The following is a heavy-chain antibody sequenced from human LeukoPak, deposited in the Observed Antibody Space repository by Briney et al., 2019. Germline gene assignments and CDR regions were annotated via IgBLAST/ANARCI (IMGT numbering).Heavy chain of an antibody. D-gene: IGHD3-22*01. Sequence: SETLSLTCTVSGGSISSSSYYWGWIRQPPGEGLEWIGTIYYSGSTYYNPSLKSRVTISVDTSKNQFSLKLSSVTAADTAVYYCARDLAYDSSGYYWVDYWGQGTLVTVSS. CDR1: GGSISSSSYY. CDR3: ARDLAYDSSGYYWVDY. J-gene: IGHJ4*02. CDR2: IYYSGST. V-gene: IGHV4-39*02.